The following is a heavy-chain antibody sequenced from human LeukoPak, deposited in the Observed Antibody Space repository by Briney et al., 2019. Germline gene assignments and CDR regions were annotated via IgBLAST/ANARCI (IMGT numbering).Heavy chain of an antibody. Sequence: GGSLRLSCAASGFTFSTYWMGWVRQAPGKGREGVTNIKQDGSQKYYVDSVKGRFTVSRDNAKNSLFLQMNSLRAEDTAVYYCARLTWICSDGVCYSGFDYWGQGTLVTVSS. D-gene: IGHD2-8*01. CDR3: ARLTWICSDGVCYSGFDY. CDR2: IKQDGSQK. V-gene: IGHV3-7*01. J-gene: IGHJ4*02. CDR1: GFTFSTYW.